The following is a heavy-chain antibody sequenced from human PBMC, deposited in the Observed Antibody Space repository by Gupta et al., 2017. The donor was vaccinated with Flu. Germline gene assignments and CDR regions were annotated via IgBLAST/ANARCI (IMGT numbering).Heavy chain of an antibody. J-gene: IGHJ3*02. V-gene: IGHV3-21*01. CDR2: ISSGSSYI. D-gene: IGHD5-12*01. Sequence: EVQLVVSGGGLVNPGGSRALSCAASGFTFSRYNMNWFRQPPGSGREWVYYISSGSSYIYYEDSVKGRLSIYRDNAKNSLYLQMNSLRAEDTAVYYCARSGHTEYSGYENERYDAFDIWGQGTMVTVSS. CDR3: ARSGHTEYSGYENERYDAFDI. CDR1: GFTFSRYN.